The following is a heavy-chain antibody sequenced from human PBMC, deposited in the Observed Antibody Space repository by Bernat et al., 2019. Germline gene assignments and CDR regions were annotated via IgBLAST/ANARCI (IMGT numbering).Heavy chain of an antibody. CDR1: GFTVSSNY. D-gene: IGHD3-9*01. J-gene: IGHJ3*02. CDR2: IYSGGST. CDR3: ARQKRYFDSYAFDI. Sequence: EVQLVETGGGLIQPGGSLRLSCAASGFTVSSNYMSWVRQAPGKGLEWVSVIYSGGSTYYADSVKGRFTISRDNSKNTLYLQMNSLRAEDTAVYYCARQKRYFDSYAFDIWGQGTMVTVSS. V-gene: IGHV3-53*02.